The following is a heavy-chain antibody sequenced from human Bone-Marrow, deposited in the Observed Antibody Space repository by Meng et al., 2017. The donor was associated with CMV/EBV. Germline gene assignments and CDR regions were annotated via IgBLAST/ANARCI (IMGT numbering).Heavy chain of an antibody. V-gene: IGHV1-24*01. CDR2: FDPEDGET. D-gene: IGHD3-3*01. CDR3: ATFPSGYAYYYGMDV. Sequence: ASVKVSCKASGYTFTYRYLHWVRQAPGQALEWMGGFDPEDGETIYAQKFQGRVTMTEDTSTDTAYMELISLRSEDTAVYYCATFPSGYAYYYGMDVWGQGTTVTVSS. CDR1: GYTFTYRY. J-gene: IGHJ6*02.